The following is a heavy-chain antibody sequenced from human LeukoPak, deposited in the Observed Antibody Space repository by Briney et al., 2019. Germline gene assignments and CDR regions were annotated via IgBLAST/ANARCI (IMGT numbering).Heavy chain of an antibody. CDR1: GFTFSSHS. J-gene: IGHJ5*02. CDR3: ARVPREGHDNWFDP. D-gene: IGHD1-26*01. CDR2: ISSSSSII. Sequence: GGSLRLSCVASGFTFSSHSMNWVRRAPGKGLEWVSYISSSSSIIHYADSVKGRFTISREDAKNSLFLQMNSLSPEDTAVYYCARVPREGHDNWFDPWGQGTLVTVSS. V-gene: IGHV3-48*01.